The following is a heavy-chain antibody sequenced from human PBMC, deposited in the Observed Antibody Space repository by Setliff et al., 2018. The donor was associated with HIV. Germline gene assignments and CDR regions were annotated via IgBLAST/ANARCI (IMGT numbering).Heavy chain of an antibody. D-gene: IGHD1-26*01. J-gene: IGHJ4*02. CDR1: GFIFSDYY. CDR2: ISSSGSTI. Sequence: LRLSCAASGFIFSDYYMSWIRQAPGKGLEWVSYISSSGSTIYYADSVKGRFTISRDNAKNSLYLQMNSLRAEDRAVYYCARVRSGSNSYFDYWGQGTLVTVSS. CDR3: ARVRSGSNSYFDY. V-gene: IGHV3-11*04.